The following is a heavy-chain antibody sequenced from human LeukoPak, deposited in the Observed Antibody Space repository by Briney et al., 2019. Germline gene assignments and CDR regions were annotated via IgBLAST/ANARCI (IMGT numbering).Heavy chain of an antibody. CDR2: ISGSGDST. CDR1: GFTFSSYA. Sequence: GGSLRLSCAASGFTFSSYAMSWVRQAPGRGLEWVSAISGSGDSTFYADSVKGRFTISRDNSKNTLYLQMNSLRAEDTAVYYCARSDIVVVPAAIQGNYSYYYYYMDVWGKGTTVTVSS. D-gene: IGHD2-2*02. CDR3: ARSDIVVVPAAIQGNYSYYYYYMDV. J-gene: IGHJ6*03. V-gene: IGHV3-23*01.